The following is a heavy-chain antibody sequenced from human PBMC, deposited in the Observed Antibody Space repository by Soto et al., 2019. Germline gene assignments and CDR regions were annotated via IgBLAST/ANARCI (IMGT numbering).Heavy chain of an antibody. CDR2: IYYSGST. CDR3: ARGIRFLEWLPPSFDY. J-gene: IGHJ4*02. D-gene: IGHD3-3*01. V-gene: IGHV4-59*01. Sequence: SETLSLTCTVSGGSISSYYWSWIRQPPGKGLEWIGYIYYSGSTNYNPSLKSRVTISVDTSKNQFSLKLSSVTAADMAVYYCARGIRFLEWLPPSFDYWGQGTLVTVSS. CDR1: GGSISSYY.